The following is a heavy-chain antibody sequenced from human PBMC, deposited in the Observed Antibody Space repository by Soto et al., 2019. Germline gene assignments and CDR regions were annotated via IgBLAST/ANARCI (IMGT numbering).Heavy chain of an antibody. CDR3: ARGRYYDFWSGPKSRWFDP. V-gene: IGHV1-3*01. J-gene: IGHJ5*02. CDR2: INAGNGNT. D-gene: IGHD3-3*01. CDR1: GYTFTSYA. Sequence: GASVKVFCKASGYTFTSYAMHWVRQAPGQRLEWMGWINAGNGNTKYSQKFQGRVTITRDTSASTAYMELSSLRSEDTAVYYCARGRYYDFWSGPKSRWFDPWGQGTLVTVSS.